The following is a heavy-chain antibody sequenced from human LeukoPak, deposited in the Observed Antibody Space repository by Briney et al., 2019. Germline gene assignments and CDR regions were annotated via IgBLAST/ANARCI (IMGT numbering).Heavy chain of an antibody. V-gene: IGHV4-39*02. J-gene: IGHJ4*02. CDR1: GGSISSSSYY. D-gene: IGHD3-22*01. CDR2: IYYSGST. Sequence: PSETLSLTCTVSGGSISSSSYYWGWIRQPPGTGLEWIGSIYYSGSTYYNPSLKSRVTISVDTSKNQFSLKLSSVTAADTAVYYCARELSSGYYSNTFDYWGQGTLVTVSS. CDR3: ARELSSGYYSNTFDY.